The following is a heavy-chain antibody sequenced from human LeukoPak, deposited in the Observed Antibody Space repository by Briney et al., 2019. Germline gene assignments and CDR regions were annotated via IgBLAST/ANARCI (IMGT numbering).Heavy chain of an antibody. CDR1: GYSISSGYY. Sequence: SETLSLTCTVSGYSISSGYYWGWIRQPPGKGLEWIGSIYHSGSTYYNPSLKSRVTISVDTSKNQFSLKLSSVTAADTAVYYCARLRVHSRRITMVRGVFDPWGQGTLVTVSS. CDR2: IYHSGST. V-gene: IGHV4-38-2*02. CDR3: ARLRVHSRRITMVRGVFDP. D-gene: IGHD3-10*01. J-gene: IGHJ5*02.